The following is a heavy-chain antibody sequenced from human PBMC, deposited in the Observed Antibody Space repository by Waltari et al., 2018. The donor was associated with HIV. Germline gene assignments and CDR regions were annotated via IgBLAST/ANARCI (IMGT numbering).Heavy chain of an antibody. V-gene: IGHV3-48*03. CDR3: ARDLGGSGWYDYYYGMDV. J-gene: IGHJ6*02. Sequence: EVQLVESGGGLVQPGGCLRLYCAAPGSTSSNYEMNCARQALGKGLECVSYISSSGNTIHYADSVKGRFTISRDNAKNSLYLQMNSLRAEDTAVYYCARDLGGSGWYDYYYGMDVWGQGTTVTVSS. D-gene: IGHD6-19*01. CDR1: GSTSSNYE. CDR2: ISSSGNTI.